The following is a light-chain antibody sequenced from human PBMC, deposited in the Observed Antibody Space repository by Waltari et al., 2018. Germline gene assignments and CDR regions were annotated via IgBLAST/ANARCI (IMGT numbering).Light chain of an antibody. CDR2: TAS. Sequence: DIQMTQSPSSLSASVGDRVTITCRASETIRIYLNWYQQKPGKAPKLLINTASRLQSGVPSRFSGSGSGTDFTLTISTLQHEDFATYYCQQSYSITLTFGGGTKVEIK. J-gene: IGKJ4*01. CDR3: QQSYSITLT. CDR1: ETIRIY. V-gene: IGKV1-39*01.